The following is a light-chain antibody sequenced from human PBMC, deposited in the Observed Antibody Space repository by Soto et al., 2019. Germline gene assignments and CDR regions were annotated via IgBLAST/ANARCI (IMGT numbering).Light chain of an antibody. V-gene: IGLV1-40*01. J-gene: IGLJ2*01. CDR1: SSNIGAGYD. CDR3: QSYDSSLSGVV. Sequence: QSVLTQPPSVCGAPEHRVTISCTGSSSNIGAGYDVHWYQQLPGTAPKVLIYGNSNRPSGVPDRFSGSKSGTSASLAITGLHAEDEAGYYCQSYDSSLSGVVFGGGTKLTVL. CDR2: GNS.